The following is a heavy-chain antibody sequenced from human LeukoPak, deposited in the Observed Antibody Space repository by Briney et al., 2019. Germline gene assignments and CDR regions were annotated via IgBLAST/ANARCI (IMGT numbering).Heavy chain of an antibody. D-gene: IGHD1/OR15-1a*01. V-gene: IGHV3-53*01. J-gene: IGHJ3*02. CDR1: GFTVSSSY. CDR3: ARDEQRSGAFDI. Sequence: GGSLRLSCAASGFTVSSSYMSWVRQAPGKGLEWVSVLYRGGNTYYADSVKGRFTVSRDDAKNSLYLQINSLRAEDTAVYYCARDEQRSGAFDIWGQGTMVTVSS. CDR2: LYRGGNT.